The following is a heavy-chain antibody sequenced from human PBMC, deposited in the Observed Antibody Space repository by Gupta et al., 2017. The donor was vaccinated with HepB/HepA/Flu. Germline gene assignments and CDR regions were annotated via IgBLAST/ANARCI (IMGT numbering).Heavy chain of an antibody. Sequence: ELQLVQSGGGLVQPGGSLRLACAASGFSVSVNFMSCVRQAPGKGLEWVSFIYSGGDRYYADSVKGRFTISRDSSKNTLYLQMNSLRVEDTAVYYCSRVPGSVWGQGTTVTVSS. CDR2: IYSGGDR. CDR1: GFSVSVNF. CDR3: SRVPGSV. D-gene: IGHD1-26*01. J-gene: IGHJ6*02. V-gene: IGHV3-66*01.